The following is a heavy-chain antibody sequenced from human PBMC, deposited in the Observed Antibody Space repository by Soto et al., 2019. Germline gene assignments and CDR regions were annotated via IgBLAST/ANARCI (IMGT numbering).Heavy chain of an antibody. J-gene: IGHJ5*02. V-gene: IGHV3-33*01. D-gene: IGHD6-13*01. CDR2: IWYDGSNK. CDR1: GFNYNNFG. Sequence: GGSLRLSCATSGFNYNNFGMHWVRQAPGKGLEWVAVIWYDGSNKDYADSAKGRFTISRDNSKNTLYLQMNSLRAEDTGVYYCARDLYSGSQHTGWLDPWGQGTLVTVYS. CDR3: ARDLYSGSQHTGWLDP.